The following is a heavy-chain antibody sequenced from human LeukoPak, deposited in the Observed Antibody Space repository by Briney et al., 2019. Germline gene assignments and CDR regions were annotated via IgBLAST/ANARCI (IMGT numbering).Heavy chain of an antibody. V-gene: IGHV4-34*01. D-gene: IGHD2-21*02. CDR1: GGSFSGYY. CDR3: ARVRAVVTAYWYFDL. J-gene: IGHJ2*01. CDR2: INHSGST. Sequence: PSETLSLTCAVYGGSFSGYYWSWIRQPPGKGLEWIGEINHSGSTNYNPSLKSRVTISVDTSKNQFSLKLSSVTAADTAVYYCARVRAVVTAYWYFDLWGRGTLVTVSS.